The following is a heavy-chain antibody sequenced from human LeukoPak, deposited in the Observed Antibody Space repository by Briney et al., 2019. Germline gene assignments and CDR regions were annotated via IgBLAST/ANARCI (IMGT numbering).Heavy chain of an antibody. CDR2: IYTSGST. D-gene: IGHD2-2*03. J-gene: IGHJ4*02. V-gene: IGHV4-4*07. Sequence: SETLSLTCTVSGGSISSYYWSWIRQPAGKGLEWIGRIYTSGSTNYNPSLKSRVTMSVDTSKNQFSLKVSSVTAADTAVYYCARRPGYCNYSGCPPFDYWGQGVLATVSS. CDR3: ARRPGYCNYSGCPPFDY. CDR1: GGSISSYY.